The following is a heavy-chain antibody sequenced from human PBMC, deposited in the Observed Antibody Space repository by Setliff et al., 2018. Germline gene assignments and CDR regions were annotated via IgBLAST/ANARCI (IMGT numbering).Heavy chain of an antibody. V-gene: IGHV3-53*01. J-gene: IGHJ4*02. D-gene: IGHD2-15*01. CDR3: ARENGYCSGGACYFMFDY. CDR2: IYNIGET. CDR1: GLTVSNDF. Sequence: GGSLRLSCVVSGLTVSNDFMGWVRQATGKGLEWVSVIYNIGETRYADSVKGRFTISRDKSKNTLYLHLSSLRAEDTAMYYCARENGYCSGGACYFMFDYWGQGTLVTVS.